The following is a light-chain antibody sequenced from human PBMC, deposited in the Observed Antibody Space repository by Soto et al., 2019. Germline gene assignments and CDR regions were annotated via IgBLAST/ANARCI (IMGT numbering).Light chain of an antibody. CDR3: SSKTSSIYVV. V-gene: IGLV2-14*01. Sequence: QSALTQPASVSGSPGQSITIYCTGTSSDVGGYNYVSWYQQHPGKAPKLMIYEVSNRPSGVSNRFSGSKSGNTASLTISGLQAEDEADYYCSSKTSSIYVVFGGGTKLTVL. J-gene: IGLJ2*01. CDR1: SSDVGGYNY. CDR2: EVS.